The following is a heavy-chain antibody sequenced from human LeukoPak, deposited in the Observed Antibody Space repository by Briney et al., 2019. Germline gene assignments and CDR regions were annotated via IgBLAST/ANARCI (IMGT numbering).Heavy chain of an antibody. CDR3: VRAAGSSSWST. J-gene: IGHJ5*02. Sequence: SETLSLTCTVSGGSISSYYWSWIRQPPGKGLEWIGYVYYSGSTNYNPSLKSRVYISVATSKNQLSLKLRSVTAADTAVYYCVRAAGSSSWSTWGQGALVTVFS. V-gene: IGHV4-59*01. CDR1: GGSISSYY. D-gene: IGHD6-13*01. CDR2: VYYSGST.